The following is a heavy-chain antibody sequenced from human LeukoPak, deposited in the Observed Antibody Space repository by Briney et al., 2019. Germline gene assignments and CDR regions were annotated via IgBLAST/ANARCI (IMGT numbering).Heavy chain of an antibody. CDR1: GYSFTSYW. CDR2: IYPGDSDT. D-gene: IGHD3-10*01. J-gene: IGHJ4*02. Sequence: GESLKISCKGSGYSFTSYWIGWVRQMPGKGLEWMGIIYPGDSDTRYSPSFQGQVTISADKSISTAYLQWSSLKASDTAMYYCARAYKLWFGELLSRIDYWGQGTLVTVSS. CDR3: ARAYKLWFGELLSRIDY. V-gene: IGHV5-51*01.